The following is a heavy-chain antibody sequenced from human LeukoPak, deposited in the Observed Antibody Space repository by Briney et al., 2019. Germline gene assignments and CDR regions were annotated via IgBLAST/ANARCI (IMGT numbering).Heavy chain of an antibody. CDR3: VKDRGAEQQLSSWFDP. Sequence: ASVKVSCKASGYTFTGFYMHWVRQAPGQGLEWMGWMNPNTGVTNHAQRFQGRVTMTRDTSVSTAYMELSRLRSDDTAVYYCVKDRGAEQQLSSWFDPWGQGTLVTVSS. V-gene: IGHV1-2*02. J-gene: IGHJ5*02. D-gene: IGHD6-13*01. CDR2: MNPNTGVT. CDR1: GYTFTGFY.